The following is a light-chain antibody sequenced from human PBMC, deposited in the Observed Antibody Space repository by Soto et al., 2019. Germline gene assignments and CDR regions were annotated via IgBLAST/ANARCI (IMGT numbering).Light chain of an antibody. J-gene: IGKJ5*01. CDR1: QSLRNY. CDR3: QQRSDWPPT. Sequence: EKVLTQSPATLSLSPGDTATLSYGATQSLRNYLAWYQQKLGQAPRLLIYDASKRATGIPARFSGSGSGTDFTLTISSLEPEDFAVYFCQQRSDWPPTFGQGTRLEI. V-gene: IGKV3-11*01. CDR2: DAS.